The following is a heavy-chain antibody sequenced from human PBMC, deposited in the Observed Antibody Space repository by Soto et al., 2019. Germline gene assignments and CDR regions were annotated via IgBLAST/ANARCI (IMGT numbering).Heavy chain of an antibody. CDR2: IFPGDSDT. CDR3: AAGYTTGPDAFDI. Sequence: GESLKISCKGSGYNFANYWIGWVRQMPGKGLEWMGMIFPGDSDTKNSPSLQGQITMSVDKSDSSAYLQWRSLKASDTAMYYCAAGYTTGPDAFDIWGQGTMVTVSS. CDR1: GYNFANYW. D-gene: IGHD6-13*01. V-gene: IGHV5-51*01. J-gene: IGHJ3*02.